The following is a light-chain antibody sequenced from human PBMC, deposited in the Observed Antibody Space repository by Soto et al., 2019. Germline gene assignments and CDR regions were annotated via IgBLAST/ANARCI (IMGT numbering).Light chain of an antibody. CDR3: QVWDNVDDHIYV. Sequence: SYELTQPPSVSVAPGQTATISCGENNIDSRTVHWYQQKPGQAPLLVVYDNSFRPSGIPNRFSGSNSGNTATLTISRVEAGDEAYYYCQVWDNVDDHIYVFGTGTKVTVL. CDR2: DNS. J-gene: IGLJ1*01. CDR1: NIDSRT. V-gene: IGLV3-21*02.